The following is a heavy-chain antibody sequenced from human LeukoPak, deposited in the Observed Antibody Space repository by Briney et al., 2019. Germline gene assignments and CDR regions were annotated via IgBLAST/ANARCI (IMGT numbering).Heavy chain of an antibody. J-gene: IGHJ5*02. Sequence: ASVKVSCKASGFTFTSYDLNWVRQATGQGLEWMGWMNPNSGNTGYAQKFQGRVTMTRNTSISTAYMELSSLRSEDTAVYYCARSFGPYSNDLPFDPWGQGTLVTVSS. D-gene: IGHD4-11*01. V-gene: IGHV1-8*01. CDR2: MNPNSGNT. CDR1: GFTFTSYD. CDR3: ARSFGPYSNDLPFDP.